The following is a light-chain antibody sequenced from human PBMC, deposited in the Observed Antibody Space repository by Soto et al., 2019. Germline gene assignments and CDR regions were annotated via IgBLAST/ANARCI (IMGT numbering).Light chain of an antibody. J-gene: IGKJ3*01. CDR2: GGS. V-gene: IGKV3-20*01. Sequence: EIVLTQSPGTLSLSPGEGATLSCRASENVYINSLAWYQQRPGQAPRLLIYGGSTRATAVPDRFSGSGSGTDFALTISRLEPEDFAVYYCQQYGAPPLTFGPGTKVD. CDR1: ENVYINS. CDR3: QQYGAPPLT.